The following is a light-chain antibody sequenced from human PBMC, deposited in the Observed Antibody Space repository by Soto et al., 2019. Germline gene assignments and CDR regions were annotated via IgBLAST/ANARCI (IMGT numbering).Light chain of an antibody. V-gene: IGKV3-20*01. J-gene: IGKJ4*01. CDR3: QQDVGSPLT. Sequence: EIVLTQSPGTLSLSPGQRATLSCGASQSVSRNYLAWYQQRLGQAPRLLIFSASHRATGTPDRFSGSGSGTDFTLTISRLEPEDFAVYYCQQDVGSPLTFGGGNKVDIK. CDR2: SAS. CDR1: QSVSRNY.